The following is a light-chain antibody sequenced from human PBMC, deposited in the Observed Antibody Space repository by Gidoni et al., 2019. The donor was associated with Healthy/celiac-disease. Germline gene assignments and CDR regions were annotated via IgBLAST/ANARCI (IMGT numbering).Light chain of an antibody. J-gene: IGKJ3*01. CDR3: QQRSNWPPT. CDR1: PSVSSY. V-gene: IGKV3-11*01. Sequence: EIVLTQSPATLSLSPGERATLSCRASPSVSSYLAWYQQKPGQAPRLLLYDASHRSTGIPARFSGSGSGTDFTLTISSLEPEDFAVYYCQQRSNWPPTFGPGTKVDIK. CDR2: DAS.